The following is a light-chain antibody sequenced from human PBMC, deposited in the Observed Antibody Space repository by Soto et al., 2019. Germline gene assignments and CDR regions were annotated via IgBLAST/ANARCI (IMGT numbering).Light chain of an antibody. V-gene: IGKV3-11*01. CDR1: QRVSSY. Sequence: EIVLTQSPATLSLSPGERATLSCRASQRVSSYLAWYQQKPGQAPSLLIYDASNRATGIPARFSGSGSGTAFTPTISSREPEDFAVYYCQQRSNWPALAFGGGTKVEIK. CDR2: DAS. J-gene: IGKJ4*01. CDR3: QQRSNWPALA.